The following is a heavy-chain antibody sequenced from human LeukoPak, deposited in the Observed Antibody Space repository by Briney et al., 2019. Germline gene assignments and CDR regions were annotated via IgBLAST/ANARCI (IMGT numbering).Heavy chain of an antibody. V-gene: IGHV3-23*01. Sequence: PGGSLRLSCAASGFTFSSYAMSWVRQAPGKGLGWVSTISGSPGSTYYADSVKGRFTISRDNSKNTLYLQMNSLRAEDTAVYYCAKGQYSNILYYFDYWGQGTLVTVSS. CDR3: AKGQYSNILYYFDY. CDR2: ISGSPGST. CDR1: GFTFSSYA. D-gene: IGHD4-11*01. J-gene: IGHJ4*02.